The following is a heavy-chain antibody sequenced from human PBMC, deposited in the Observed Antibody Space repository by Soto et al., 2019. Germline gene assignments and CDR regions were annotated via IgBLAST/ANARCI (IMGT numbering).Heavy chain of an antibody. CDR2: IYSGGST. Sequence: GGSLRLSCAASGFTVSSNYMSWVRQAPGKGLEWVSVIYSGGSTYYADSVKGRFTISRDNSKNTLYLQMNSLRAEDTAVYYCARHNWNYAFDIWGQGTMVTVSS. D-gene: IGHD1-7*01. J-gene: IGHJ3*02. V-gene: IGHV3-53*01. CDR1: GFTVSSNY. CDR3: ARHNWNYAFDI.